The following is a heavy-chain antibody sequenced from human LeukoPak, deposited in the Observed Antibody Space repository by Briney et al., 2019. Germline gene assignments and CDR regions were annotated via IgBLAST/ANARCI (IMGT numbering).Heavy chain of an antibody. D-gene: IGHD2-21*01. V-gene: IGHV4-34*01. CDR1: GGSISSYY. J-gene: IGHJ4*02. Sequence: SETLSLTCTVSGGSISSYYWSWIRQPPGKGLEWIGEINHSGSTNYNPSLKSRVTISVDTSKNQFSLKLSSVTAADTAVYYCARGTVFGGQGTLVTVSS. CDR3: ARGTVF. CDR2: INHSGST.